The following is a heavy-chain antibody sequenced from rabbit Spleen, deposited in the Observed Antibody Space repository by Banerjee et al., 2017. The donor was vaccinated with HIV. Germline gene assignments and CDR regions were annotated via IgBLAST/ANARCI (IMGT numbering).Heavy chain of an antibody. J-gene: IGHJ4*01. CDR2: IHADSSGST. Sequence: QSLEESGGDLVKPGASLTLTCTASGFTLSGFWIYWVRQAPGKGLESIACIHADSSGSTIYASRVNGRFTISKTSSTTVTLQMTSLTVADTATYFCARDPVAEVGNLWGPGTLVTVS. CDR1: GFTLSGFW. D-gene: IGHD4-1*01. V-gene: IGHV1S40*01. CDR3: ARDPVAEVGNL.